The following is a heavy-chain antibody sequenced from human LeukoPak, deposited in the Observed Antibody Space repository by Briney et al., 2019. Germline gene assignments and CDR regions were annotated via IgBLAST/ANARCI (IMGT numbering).Heavy chain of an antibody. Sequence: GGSLRLSCAASGFTFDDYAMHWVRQAPGKGLEWVSGISWNSGSIGYADSVKGRFTISRDNAKNSLYLQMNSLRAEDTALYYCAKDPRYSSGWYMENAFDIWGQGTMVTVSS. CDR3: AKDPRYSSGWYMENAFDI. D-gene: IGHD6-19*01. J-gene: IGHJ3*02. V-gene: IGHV3-9*01. CDR1: GFTFDDYA. CDR2: ISWNSGSI.